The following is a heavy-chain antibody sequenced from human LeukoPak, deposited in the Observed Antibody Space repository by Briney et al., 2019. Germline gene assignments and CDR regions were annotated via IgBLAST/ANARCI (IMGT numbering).Heavy chain of an antibody. V-gene: IGHV4-39*01. CDR1: GDSISSNTYY. CDR2: ASYGGST. CDR3: ARHRDKGVDY. Sequence: SETLSLTCAVSGDSISSNTYYWGWIRQPPGKGLEWIGSASYGGSTFYNPSLKSRVTLSVDTSKNQFSLKLSSVTAADTAVYYCARHRDKGVDYWGQGTLVTVSS. J-gene: IGHJ4*02. D-gene: IGHD3-16*01.